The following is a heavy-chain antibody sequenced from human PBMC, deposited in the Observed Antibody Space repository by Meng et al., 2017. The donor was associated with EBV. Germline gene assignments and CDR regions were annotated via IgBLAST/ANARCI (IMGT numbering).Heavy chain of an antibody. V-gene: IGHV1-2*06. CDR1: GYTFTGYY. Sequence: VTPGRCGAKGKKPGAPVQVSCNAYGYTFTGYYMHWVRQAPGQELEWMGRINPSSSGTNYAQKFQGRVTMTRDTSISTAYMELSRLISDDTAVYYCARVGIAVAGTGDYWGQGTLVTVSS. CDR3: ARVGIAVAGTGDY. D-gene: IGHD6-19*01. CDR2: INPSSSGT. J-gene: IGHJ4*02.